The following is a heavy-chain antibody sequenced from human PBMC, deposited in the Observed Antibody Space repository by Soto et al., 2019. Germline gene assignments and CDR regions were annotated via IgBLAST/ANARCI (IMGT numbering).Heavy chain of an antibody. D-gene: IGHD4-4*01. CDR3: AREPRENDYSNYYYYYYGMDV. CDR2: ISWDGGST. CDR1: GFTFDDYT. V-gene: IGHV3-43*01. Sequence: GGSLRLSCAASGFTFDDYTMHWVRQAPGKGLEWVSLISWDGGSTYYADSVKGRFTISRDNSKNSLYLQMNSLRTEDTALYYCAREPRENDYSNYYYYYYGMDVWGQGTTVTVSS. J-gene: IGHJ6*02.